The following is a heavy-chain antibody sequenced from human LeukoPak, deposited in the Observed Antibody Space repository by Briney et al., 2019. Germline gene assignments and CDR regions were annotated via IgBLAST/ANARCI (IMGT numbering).Heavy chain of an antibody. CDR3: AKDMQTWPRFPDY. CDR1: GGTFSSYA. CDR2: IIPIFGTA. D-gene: IGHD5-12*01. V-gene: IGHV1-69*05. Sequence: SVKVSCKASGGTFSSYAISWVRQAPGQGLEWMGGIIPIFGTANYAQKFQGRVTITTDESTSTAYMELSSLRSEDTAVYYCAKDMQTWPRFPDYWGQGTLVTVSS. J-gene: IGHJ4*02.